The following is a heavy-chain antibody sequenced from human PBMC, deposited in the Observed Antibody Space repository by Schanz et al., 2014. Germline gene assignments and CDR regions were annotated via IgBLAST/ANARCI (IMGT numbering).Heavy chain of an antibody. CDR2: IRSDERDK. CDR3: AKVGPYSGSLGAFDI. D-gene: IGHD1-26*01. CDR1: GFTFSNFG. Sequence: QVQLVESGGGVVQPGGSLRLSCAASGFTFSNFGIHWVRQAPGMGLEWVALIRSDERDKCYADSVKGRFTISRDNSKNTLYLQMNSLRAEDSAVYYCAKVGPYSGSLGAFDIWGQGTMVTVSS. V-gene: IGHV3-30*02. J-gene: IGHJ3*02.